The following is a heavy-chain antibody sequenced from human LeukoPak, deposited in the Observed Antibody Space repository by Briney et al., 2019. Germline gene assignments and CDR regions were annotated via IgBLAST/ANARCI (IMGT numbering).Heavy chain of an antibody. V-gene: IGHV4-30-4*01. CDR1: GGSISSGDYY. J-gene: IGHJ4*02. Sequence: PSETLSLTCTVSGGSISSGDYYWSWLRQPPGKGLEWIGYIYYSGSTYYNPSLKSRVTISVDTSKNQFSLKLSSVTAADTAVYYCASEISSSWYYDYWGQGTLVTVSS. D-gene: IGHD6-13*01. CDR3: ASEISSSWYYDY. CDR2: IYYSGST.